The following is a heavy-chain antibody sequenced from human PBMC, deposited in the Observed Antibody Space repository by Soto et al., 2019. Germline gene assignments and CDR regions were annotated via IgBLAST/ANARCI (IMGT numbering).Heavy chain of an antibody. D-gene: IGHD1-26*01. V-gene: IGHV3-11*06. Sequence: PGGSMRLSCAASGFTFSDYYMSWIRQAPGKGLEWVSYISSSSSYTNYADSVKGRFTISRDNAKNSLYLQMNSLRAEDTAVYYCARVDSGSYYVDAFDIWGQGTMVTVSS. CDR3: ARVDSGSYYVDAFDI. CDR1: GFTFSDYY. J-gene: IGHJ3*02. CDR2: ISSSSSYT.